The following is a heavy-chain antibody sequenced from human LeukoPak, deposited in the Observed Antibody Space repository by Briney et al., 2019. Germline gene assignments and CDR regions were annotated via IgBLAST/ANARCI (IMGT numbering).Heavy chain of an antibody. V-gene: IGHV3-23*01. D-gene: IGHD3-10*01. J-gene: IGHJ6*02. CDR1: GFTFSSYA. Sequence: PGGSLRLSCAASGFTFSSYAMSWVRQAPGKGLEWVSAISGSGGSTYYADSVKGRFTISRDNSKNTLYLQMNSLRAEDTAVYYCAKTYYGSGRTVYDYYYGMDVWGQGTTVTVSS. CDR2: ISGSGGST. CDR3: AKTYYGSGRTVYDYYYGMDV.